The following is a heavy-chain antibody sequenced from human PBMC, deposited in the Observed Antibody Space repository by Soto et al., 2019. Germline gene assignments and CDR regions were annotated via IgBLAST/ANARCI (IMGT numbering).Heavy chain of an antibody. CDR3: TRDRGGGWVPDAFDI. CDR2: IRSKAYGGTT. CDR1: GFTFGDYA. Sequence: GGSLRLSCTASGFTFGDYAMSWFRQAPGKGLEWVGFIRSKAYGGTTEYAASVKGRFTISRDDSKSIAYLQMNSLKTEDTAVYYCTRDRGGGWVPDAFDIWGQGTMVTVSS. D-gene: IGHD6-19*01. J-gene: IGHJ3*02. V-gene: IGHV3-49*03.